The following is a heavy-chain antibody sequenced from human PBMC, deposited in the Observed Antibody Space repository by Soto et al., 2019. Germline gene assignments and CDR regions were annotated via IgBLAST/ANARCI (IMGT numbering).Heavy chain of an antibody. CDR1: GGSISSYY. J-gene: IGHJ4*02. D-gene: IGHD2-15*01. Sequence: SETLSLTCTVSGGSISSYYWSWIQQPAGKGLEWIGRIYTSGSTNYNPSLKSRVTMSVDTSKNQFSLKLSSVTAADTAVYYCAGGYCSGGSCPFDYWGQGTLVTVSS. V-gene: IGHV4-4*07. CDR3: AGGYCSGGSCPFDY. CDR2: IYTSGST.